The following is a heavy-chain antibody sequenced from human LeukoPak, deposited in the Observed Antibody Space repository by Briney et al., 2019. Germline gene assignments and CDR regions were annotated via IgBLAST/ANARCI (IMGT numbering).Heavy chain of an antibody. CDR3: ARRGGYNEVDY. J-gene: IGHJ4*02. CDR2: IYYSGST. Sequence: SETLSLTCTVSGGSISSSSYYWGWIRQPPGKGLEWIGSIYYSGSTYYNPSLKSRVTISVDTSKNQFSLKLSSVTAADTAVYYCARRGGYNEVDYWGRGTLVTVST. D-gene: IGHD5-24*01. V-gene: IGHV4-39*01. CDR1: GGSISSSSYY.